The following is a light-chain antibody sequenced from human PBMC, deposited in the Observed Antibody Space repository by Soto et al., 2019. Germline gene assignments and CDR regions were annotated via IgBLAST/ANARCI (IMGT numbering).Light chain of an antibody. J-gene: IGKJ2*01. V-gene: IGKV3-15*01. Sequence: EIVMTQSPDTLSVSPGERATLSCRASQNVGRNVAWYQQRPGQAPRLLIHVTSTRAADIPAGCSGSVSGTEFTLTIDSLQPEDFVIYYCQQHNDWPPLSTFGQGTKLEMK. CDR1: QNVGRN. CDR3: QQHNDWPPLST. CDR2: VTS.